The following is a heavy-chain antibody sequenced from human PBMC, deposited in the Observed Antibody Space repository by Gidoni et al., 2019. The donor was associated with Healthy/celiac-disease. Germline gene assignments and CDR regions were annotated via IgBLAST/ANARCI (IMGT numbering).Heavy chain of an antibody. CDR1: GYTFTSYG. J-gene: IGHJ6*02. V-gene: IGHV1-18*01. D-gene: IGHD4-17*01. CDR2: ISAYNGNT. Sequence: QVQLVQSGAEVKKPGASVKVSCKASGYTFTSYGISWVRQAPGQGLEWMGWISAYNGNTNYAQKLQGRVTMTTDTSTSTAYMELRSLRSDDTAVYYCARDHDYGDYYYYYGMDVWGQGTTVTVSS. CDR3: ARDHDYGDYYYYYGMDV.